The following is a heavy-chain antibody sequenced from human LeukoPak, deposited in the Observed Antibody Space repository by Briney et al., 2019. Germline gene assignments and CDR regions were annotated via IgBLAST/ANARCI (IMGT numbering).Heavy chain of an antibody. CDR1: GYTFTSYD. CDR2: MNPNSGNT. V-gene: IGHV1-8*01. D-gene: IGHD3-22*01. CDR3: ARVGYDSSGYYYGYFDY. J-gene: IGHJ4*02. Sequence: ASVKVSCKASGYTFTSYDINWVRQATGQGLEWMGWMNPNSGNTGYAQKFQGRVTMTRNTSISTAYMELRSLRSDDTAVYYCARVGYDSSGYYYGYFDYWGQGTLVTVSS.